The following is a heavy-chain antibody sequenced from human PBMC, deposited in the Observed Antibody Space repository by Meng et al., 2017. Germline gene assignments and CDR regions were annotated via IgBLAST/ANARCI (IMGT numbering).Heavy chain of an antibody. J-gene: IGHJ4*02. CDR2: ISTSGGGT. CDR3: TTESADDYGDY. V-gene: IGHV3-23*04. Sequence: EVKLVESGGGLVQPGGSLRLSCAASGFTFKNYAMSWVRQAPGKGLEWISGISTSGGGTYYADSVKGRFTISRDDSKNTLYLQMNSLKTEDTAVYYCTTESADDYGDYWGQGTLVTVSS. CDR1: GFTFKNYA.